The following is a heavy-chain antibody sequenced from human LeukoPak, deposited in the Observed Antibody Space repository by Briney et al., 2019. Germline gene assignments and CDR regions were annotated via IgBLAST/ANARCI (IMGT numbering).Heavy chain of an antibody. D-gene: IGHD6-13*01. CDR3: AKQTRIAAAGTSAPPGPADY. Sequence: QPGGSLRLSCAASGFTFSSYAMSWVRQAPGKGLEWVSAISGSGGSTYYADSVKGRFTISRDNSKNTLYLQMNSLRAEDTAVYYCAKQTRIAAAGTSAPPGPADYWGQGTLVTVSS. J-gene: IGHJ4*02. CDR2: ISGSGGST. CDR1: GFTFSSYA. V-gene: IGHV3-23*01.